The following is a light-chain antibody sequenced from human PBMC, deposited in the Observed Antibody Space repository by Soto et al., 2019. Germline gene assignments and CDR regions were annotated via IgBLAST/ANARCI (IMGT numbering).Light chain of an antibody. Sequence: EIVMTQSPATLSVSPGERATLSCRASQSVSSKLAWYQQKPGQGPRLLIYSAFSRATGIPDRFSGSGSGTDFTLTISRLEPEDFAVYYCQYYGSSPWTFGQGTKVEIK. V-gene: IGKV3-20*01. CDR2: SAF. J-gene: IGKJ1*01. CDR1: QSVSSK. CDR3: QYYGSSPWT.